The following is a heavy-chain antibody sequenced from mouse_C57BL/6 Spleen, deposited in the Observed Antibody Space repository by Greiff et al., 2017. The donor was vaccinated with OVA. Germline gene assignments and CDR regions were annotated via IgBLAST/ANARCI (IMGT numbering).Heavy chain of an antibody. CDR1: GFTFSDYG. J-gene: IGHJ1*03. V-gene: IGHV5-17*01. D-gene: IGHD1-1*01. CDR2: ISSGSSTI. CDR3: ASLPITTVVAHWYFDV. Sequence: EVKLMESGGGLVKPGGSLKLSCAASGFTFSDYGMHWVRQAPEKGLEWVAYISSGSSTIYYADTVKGRFTISRDNAKNTLFLQMTSLRSEDTAMYYCASLPITTVVAHWYFDVWGTGTTVTVSS.